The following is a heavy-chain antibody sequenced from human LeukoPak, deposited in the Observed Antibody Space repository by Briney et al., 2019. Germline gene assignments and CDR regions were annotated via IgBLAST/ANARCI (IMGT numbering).Heavy chain of an antibody. CDR3: ARHYSPVARNWFDP. CDR1: GGSISSSSYY. Sequence: PSETLSLTCTVSGGSISSSSYYWGWIRQPPGKGLEWIGSIYYSGSTYYNLSLKSRVTISVDKSKGHSSLTLSSLTAADTAVYYCARHYSPVARNWFDPWGQGTLVIVSS. J-gene: IGHJ5*02. D-gene: IGHD5-18*01. CDR2: IYYSGST. V-gene: IGHV4-39*01.